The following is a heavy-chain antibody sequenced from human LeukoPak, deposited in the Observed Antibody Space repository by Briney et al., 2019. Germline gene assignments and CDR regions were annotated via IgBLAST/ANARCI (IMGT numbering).Heavy chain of an antibody. V-gene: IGHV3-48*02. CDR1: GFTFSEFE. J-gene: IGHJ4*02. CDR2: IRSCGNTI. D-gene: IGHD6-19*01. Sequence: GGSLRLSCAASGFTFSEFEVNWVRQAPGKGLEWVSDIRSCGNTIFYADSVKGRFTISRDNARNSLYLQMNSLRDEDTAMYYCTRGSVRWGQVALVTVSS. CDR3: TRGSVR.